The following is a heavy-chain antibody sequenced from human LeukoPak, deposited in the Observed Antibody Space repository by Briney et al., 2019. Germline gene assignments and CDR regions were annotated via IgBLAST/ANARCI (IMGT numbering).Heavy chain of an antibody. D-gene: IGHD3-22*01. Sequence: GGSLRLSCAASGFTFSSYSMNWVRQAPGKGLEWVSSISSSSSYIYYADSVKGRFTISRDNSKNTLYLQMNSLRAEDTAVYYCANDGAYYDSSTDAFDIWGQGTMVTVSS. V-gene: IGHV3-21*04. J-gene: IGHJ3*02. CDR3: ANDGAYYDSSTDAFDI. CDR2: ISSSSSYI. CDR1: GFTFSSYS.